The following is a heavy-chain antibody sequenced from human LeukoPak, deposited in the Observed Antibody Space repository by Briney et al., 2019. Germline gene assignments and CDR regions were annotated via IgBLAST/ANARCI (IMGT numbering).Heavy chain of an antibody. J-gene: IGHJ4*02. CDR3: AREYSSSSGRSFDY. CDR1: GFTFSTYS. Sequence: GGSLRLSCAASGFTFSTYSMNWVRQAPGKGLEWVSYISSSTTNMYYTDSVKGRFTISRDNAKNSLYLQMNSLRAEDTAVYYCAREYSSSSGRSFDYWGQGTLVTVSS. CDR2: ISSSTTNM. D-gene: IGHD6-6*01. V-gene: IGHV3-48*01.